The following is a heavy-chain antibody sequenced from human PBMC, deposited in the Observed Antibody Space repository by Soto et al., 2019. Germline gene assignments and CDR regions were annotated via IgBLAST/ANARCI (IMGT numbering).Heavy chain of an antibody. J-gene: IGHJ6*02. CDR1: GYSISSINW. D-gene: IGHD3-10*01. CDR3: ARDGSGSDNYYGMDV. Sequence: SDTLSLTCAVSGYSISSINWWGWIRQPPGKGLEWIGYIYYSGSTYYNPSLKSRVTMSVDTSKNQFSLKLSSVTAVDTAVYYCARDGSGSDNYYGMDVWGQGTTVTVSS. CDR2: IYYSGST. V-gene: IGHV4-28*03.